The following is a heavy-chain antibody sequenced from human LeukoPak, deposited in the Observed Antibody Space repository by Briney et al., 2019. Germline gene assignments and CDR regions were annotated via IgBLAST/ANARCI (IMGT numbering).Heavy chain of an antibody. CDR2: IYYSGST. CDR1: GGSISSGDYY. CDR3: AREGGLGYCSSTRCVRAFDI. J-gene: IGHJ3*02. Sequence: SQTLSLTCTVSGGSISSGDYYWSWIRQPPGKGLEWIGYIYYSGSTYYNPSLKSRVTISVDTSKNQFSLKLSSVTAADTAVYYCAREGGLGYCSSTRCVRAFDIWGQGTMVTVSS. D-gene: IGHD2-2*01. V-gene: IGHV4-30-4*01.